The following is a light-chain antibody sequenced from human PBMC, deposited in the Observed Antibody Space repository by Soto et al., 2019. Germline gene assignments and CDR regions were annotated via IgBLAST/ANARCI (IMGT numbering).Light chain of an antibody. J-gene: IGKJ2*01. CDR3: QQYYRSLGYT. Sequence: ESVLTQSPGTLSLSPGERATLSCRASQSVDFNYLAWYQQKPGQAPRLLIYGGFMGATGIPDRYCGSGSGTDFTLTISRLEAEDFAVYYCQQYYRSLGYTVDQGTKLQIK. V-gene: IGKV3-20*01. CDR1: QSVDFNY. CDR2: GGF.